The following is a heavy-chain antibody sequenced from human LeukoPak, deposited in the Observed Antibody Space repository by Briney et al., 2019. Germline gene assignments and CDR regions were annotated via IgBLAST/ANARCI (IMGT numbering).Heavy chain of an antibody. CDR2: ISSSGSTI. CDR1: GFTFSSYE. CDR3: ARDPTLRGYSY. J-gene: IGHJ4*02. D-gene: IGHD5-18*01. V-gene: IGHV3-48*03. Sequence: PGGSLRLSCAASGFTFSSYEMNWVRQAPGKGLEWVSYISSSGSTIYYADSVKGRFTTSRDNAKNSLYLQMNSLRAEDTAVYYCARDPTLRGYSYWGQGTLVTVSS.